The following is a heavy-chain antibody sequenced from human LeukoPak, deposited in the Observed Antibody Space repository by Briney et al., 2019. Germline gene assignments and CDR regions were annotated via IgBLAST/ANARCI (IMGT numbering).Heavy chain of an antibody. CDR1: GGSINNNDYY. CDR2: IYYSGYT. D-gene: IGHD2-2*02. Sequence: PSETLSLTCTVSGGSINNNDYYWGWVRQSPGMGLEWIGSIYYSGYTYFNSSLKSRVTIAVDTSKNQFSLKLSSVTAADTAVYYCVRGFFYTGMDVWGQGTTVTVSS. CDR3: VRGFFYTGMDV. J-gene: IGHJ6*02. V-gene: IGHV4-39*01.